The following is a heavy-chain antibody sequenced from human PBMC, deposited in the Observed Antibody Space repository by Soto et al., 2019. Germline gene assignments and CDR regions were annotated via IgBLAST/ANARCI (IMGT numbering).Heavy chain of an antibody. Sequence: XETLSLTCTVSGGSISSYYWSWIRQPSGKGLEWIGRIYTSGSTNYNPSLKSRVTMSVDTSKNQFSLKLSSVTAADTAVYYCARGYYYGSGSYYLDYYYYGMDVWGQGTTVTVSS. D-gene: IGHD3-10*01. CDR2: IYTSGST. CDR3: ARGYYYGSGSYYLDYYYYGMDV. V-gene: IGHV4-4*07. CDR1: GGSISSYY. J-gene: IGHJ6*02.